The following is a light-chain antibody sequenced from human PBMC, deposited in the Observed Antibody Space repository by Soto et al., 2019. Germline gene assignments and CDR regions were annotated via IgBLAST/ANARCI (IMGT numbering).Light chain of an antibody. V-gene: IGLV1-47*01. CDR3: YAWDDSLSGRVV. Sequence: QSVLTQPPSASGTPGQRVTISCSGSSSNIGSNYVYWYQQLPGTAPKLLIYRNNQRPSGVPDRFSGSKSGTSASLAISGLRSEDEADYYCYAWDDSLSGRVVFGGGTKVTVL. J-gene: IGLJ2*01. CDR2: RNN. CDR1: SSNIGSNY.